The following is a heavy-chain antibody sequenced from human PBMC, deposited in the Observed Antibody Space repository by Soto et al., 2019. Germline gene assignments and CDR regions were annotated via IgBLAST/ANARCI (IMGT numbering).Heavy chain of an antibody. CDR2: ILYDGSNK. CDR3: ASDGGTPKSPGAFDY. V-gene: IGHV3-30-3*01. CDR1: GFTFSSYA. D-gene: IGHD2-15*01. Sequence: QVQLVESGGGVVQPGRSLRLSCAASGFTFSSYAMHWVRQAPGKGLEWVAVILYDGSNKYYADSVKGRFTISRDNSKKTLYLQMNSLRAQDTAVYYCASDGGTPKSPGAFDYWGQGTLVTVSS. J-gene: IGHJ4*02.